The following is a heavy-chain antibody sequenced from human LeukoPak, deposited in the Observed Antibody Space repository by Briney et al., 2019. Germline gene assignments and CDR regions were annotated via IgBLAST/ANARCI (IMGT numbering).Heavy chain of an antibody. CDR3: AKGVDSSGYYRQLDY. J-gene: IGHJ4*02. V-gene: IGHV3-30-3*01. D-gene: IGHD3-22*01. CDR2: ISYDGSSK. Sequence: PGGSLRLSCAASGFTFSSYAMHWVRQAPGKGLEWVAVISYDGSSKYYADSVKGRFTTSRDNSKNTLYLQMNSLRAEDTAVYYCAKGVDSSGYYRQLDYWGQGTLVTVSS. CDR1: GFTFSSYA.